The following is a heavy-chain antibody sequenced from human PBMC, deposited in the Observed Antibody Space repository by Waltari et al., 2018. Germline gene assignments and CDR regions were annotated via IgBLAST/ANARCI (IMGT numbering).Heavy chain of an antibody. CDR1: GGSISSSSYY. CDR3: ARHPAMTIMLWYFDL. CDR2: IYYSGST. Sequence: QLQLQESGPGLVKPSETLSLTCTVSGGSISSSSYYWGWIRQPPWKGLEWIGSIYYSGSTNYNPSLKSLVTISVDTSKNQFSLKLSSVTAADTAVYYCARHPAMTIMLWYFDLWGRGTLVTVSS. D-gene: IGHD2-8*01. J-gene: IGHJ2*01. V-gene: IGHV4-39*01.